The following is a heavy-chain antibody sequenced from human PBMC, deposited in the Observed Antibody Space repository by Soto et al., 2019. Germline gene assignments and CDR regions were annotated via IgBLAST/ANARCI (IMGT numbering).Heavy chain of an antibody. CDR3: AKGICSVVVPAAMPAFDI. CDR2: ISYDGSNK. CDR1: GFTFSSYG. D-gene: IGHD2-2*01. V-gene: IGHV3-30*18. Sequence: GGSLRLSCAASGFTFSSYGMHWVRQAPGKGLEWVAVISYDGSNKYYADSVKGRFTISRDNSKNTLYLQMNSLRAEDTAVYYCAKGICSVVVPAAMPAFDIWGQGTMVTVSS. J-gene: IGHJ3*02.